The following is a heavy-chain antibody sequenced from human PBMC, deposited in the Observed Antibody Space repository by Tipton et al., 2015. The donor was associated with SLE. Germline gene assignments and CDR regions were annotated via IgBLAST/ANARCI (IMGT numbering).Heavy chain of an antibody. CDR3: TRGASGWGY. CDR1: GFIFSNND. J-gene: IGHJ4*02. CDR2: IGKGGDT. V-gene: IGHV3-13*01. Sequence: SLRLSCAASGFIFSNNDIHWLRQPTGEGLEWVAGIGKGGDTYYSGSVKGRFTISRENAKNFVYLQMNSLRVGDTAVYYCTRGASGWGYWGQGTLVTVSS. D-gene: IGHD6-25*01.